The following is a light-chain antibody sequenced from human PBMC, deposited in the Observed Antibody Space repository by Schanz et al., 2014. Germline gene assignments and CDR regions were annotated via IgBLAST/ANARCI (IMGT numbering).Light chain of an antibody. V-gene: IGKV1-33*01. Sequence: DIQMTQSPSSLSASVGDRVTITCQASQDISNDLNWYQQKPGKTPKLLIYDASNLEAGVPSRFSGSGSRTDFTFTISSLQPEDFATYYCQQATGFPPTFGGGTKVEIK. J-gene: IGKJ4*01. CDR2: DAS. CDR3: QQATGFPPT. CDR1: QDISND.